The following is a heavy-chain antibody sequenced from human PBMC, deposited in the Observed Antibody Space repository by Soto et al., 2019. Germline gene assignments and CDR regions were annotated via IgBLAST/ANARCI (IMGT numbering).Heavy chain of an antibody. V-gene: IGHV1-2*04. CDR3: ARRYCSSTSCYNYFDY. Sequence: GASVKVSCKASGYTFTGYYMHWVRQAPGQGLEWMGWINPNSGGTNYAQKFQGWVTMTRDTSISTAYMELSRLRSDDTAVYYCARRYCSSTSCYNYFDYWGQGTLVTVSP. D-gene: IGHD2-2*02. CDR1: GYTFTGYY. CDR2: INPNSGGT. J-gene: IGHJ4*02.